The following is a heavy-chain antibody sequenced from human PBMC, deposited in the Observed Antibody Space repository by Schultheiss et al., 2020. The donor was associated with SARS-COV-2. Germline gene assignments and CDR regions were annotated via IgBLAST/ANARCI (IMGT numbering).Heavy chain of an antibody. CDR2: IGTGGDT. V-gene: IGHV3-53*05. Sequence: GESLKISCAASGFTFSNAWMNWVRQAPGKGLEWVSAIGTGGDTYYADSVMGRFTISRDNSKNTLYLQMNSLRTEDTAVYYCARERSASTMIVVVSYYYGMDVWGQGTTVTVSS. J-gene: IGHJ6*02. CDR3: ARERSASTMIVVVSYYYGMDV. CDR1: GFTFSNAW. D-gene: IGHD3-22*01.